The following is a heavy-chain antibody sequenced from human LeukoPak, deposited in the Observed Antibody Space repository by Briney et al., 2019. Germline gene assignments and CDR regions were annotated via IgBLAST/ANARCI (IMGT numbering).Heavy chain of an antibody. D-gene: IGHD3-16*02. CDR3: ARKQRSYRPRPLDY. CDR1: GGSISSYY. J-gene: IGHJ4*02. CDR2: IYYSGST. Sequence: PSETLSLTCTVSGGSISSYYWSWIRQPPGKGLEWIGNIYYSGSTNYNPSLKSRVTISVDTSKNQFSLKLSSVTAADTAVYYCARKQRSYRPRPLDYWGQGTLVTVSS. V-gene: IGHV4-59*12.